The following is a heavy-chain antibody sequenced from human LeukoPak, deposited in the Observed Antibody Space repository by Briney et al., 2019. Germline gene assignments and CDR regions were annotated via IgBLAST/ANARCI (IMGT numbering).Heavy chain of an antibody. J-gene: IGHJ4*02. Sequence: SQTLSLTCTVSGGSISSYYWSWIRQPPGKGLEWIGYIYYNGNTNYNPSLKSRVTISVDTSKNQFSLKLGSVTAADTAVYYCARRRREGGKAPFDYWGQGTLVTVSS. CDR2: IYYNGNT. V-gene: IGHV4-59*12. D-gene: IGHD4-23*01. CDR1: GGSISSYY. CDR3: ARRRREGGKAPFDY.